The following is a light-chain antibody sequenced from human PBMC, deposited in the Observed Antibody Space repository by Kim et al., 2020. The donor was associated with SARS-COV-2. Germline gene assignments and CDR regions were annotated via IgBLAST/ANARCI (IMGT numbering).Light chain of an antibody. J-gene: IGLJ3*02. Sequence: SYELTQPPSVSVSPGQTASITCPGDNLGDKYTSWFQQKSGQSPVLVIYQDNKRPSGIPERFSGSNSGNTATLTVSGTQAIDEANYYFQALDTSTAVFGGGTKLTVL. V-gene: IGLV3-1*01. CDR2: QDN. CDR3: QALDTSTAV. CDR1: NLGDKY.